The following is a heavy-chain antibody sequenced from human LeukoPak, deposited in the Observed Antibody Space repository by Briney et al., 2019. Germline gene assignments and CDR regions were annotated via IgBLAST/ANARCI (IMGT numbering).Heavy chain of an antibody. V-gene: IGHV3-23*01. Sequence: GSLRLSCAASGFTFSSYAMSWVRQAPGRGLEWVSVISGSGDSTYYADSVKGRFTISRDKSKNTLYLQMNSLRAEDTAVYYCAKGGITMIVVVEYWGQGTLVTVSS. CDR1: GFTFSSYA. J-gene: IGHJ4*02. CDR2: ISGSGDST. CDR3: AKGGITMIVVVEY. D-gene: IGHD3-22*01.